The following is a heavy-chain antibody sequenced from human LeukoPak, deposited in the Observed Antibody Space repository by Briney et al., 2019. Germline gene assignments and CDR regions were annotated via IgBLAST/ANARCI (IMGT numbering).Heavy chain of an antibody. V-gene: IGHV4-4*07. CDR1: GGSISSYY. CDR3: AGVIGGATSRWVDP. D-gene: IGHD1-26*01. J-gene: IGHJ5*02. CDR2: IYTSGGT. Sequence: SETLSLTCTVSGGSISSYYWSWIRQPAGKGLEWIGRIYTSGGTNYNPSLKSRVTMSVDTSKKQFSLKLSSVTAADTAVYYWAGVIGGATSRWVDPWGQGTLVTVSS.